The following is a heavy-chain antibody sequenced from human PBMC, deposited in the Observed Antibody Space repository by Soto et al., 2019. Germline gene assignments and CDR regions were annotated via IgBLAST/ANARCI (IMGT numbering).Heavy chain of an antibody. CDR3: ARAEAYYYDSSGYSVPDAFDI. D-gene: IGHD3-22*01. Sequence: PSETLSLTCTVSGGSISSGDYYWSWIRQPPGKGLEWIGYIYYSGSTYYNPSLKSRVTISVDTSKNQFSLKLSSVTAADTAVYYCARAEAYYYDSSGYSVPDAFDIWGQGTMVTVSS. CDR1: GGSISSGDYY. J-gene: IGHJ3*02. V-gene: IGHV4-30-4*01. CDR2: IYYSGST.